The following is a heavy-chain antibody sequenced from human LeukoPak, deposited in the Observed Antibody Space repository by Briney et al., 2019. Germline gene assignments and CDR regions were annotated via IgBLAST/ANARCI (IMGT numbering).Heavy chain of an antibody. D-gene: IGHD4-17*01. CDR1: GGSISGSSYY. Sequence: PSETLSLTCTVSGGSISGSSYYWAWIRQPPGKGLEWIGSGFYSGSAYYKPSLKSRVTISVDTSRNQFSLNLSSVIAADTAVYYCARLRGAMTPVTSDFDYWGQGTLVTVSS. J-gene: IGHJ4*02. V-gene: IGHV4-39*01. CDR2: GFYSGSA. CDR3: ARLRGAMTPVTSDFDY.